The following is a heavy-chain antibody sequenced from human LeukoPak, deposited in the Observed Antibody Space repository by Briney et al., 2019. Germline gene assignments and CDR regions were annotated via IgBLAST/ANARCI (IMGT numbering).Heavy chain of an antibody. CDR3: ARRIAAAGNDAFDI. CDR2: IYHSGST. D-gene: IGHD6-13*01. Sequence: KPSETLSLTCTVSGGSISSSNWWSWVRQPPGKGLEWIGEIYHSGSTNYNPSLKSRVTISVDKSKNQFSLKLSSVTAADTAVYYCARRIAAAGNDAFDIWGQGTMVTVSS. J-gene: IGHJ3*02. CDR1: GGSISSSNW. V-gene: IGHV4-4*02.